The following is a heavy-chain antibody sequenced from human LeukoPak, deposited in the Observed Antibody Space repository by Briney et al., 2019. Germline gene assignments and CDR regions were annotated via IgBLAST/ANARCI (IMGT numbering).Heavy chain of an antibody. J-gene: IGHJ5*02. CDR1: GGSISSCSYY. Sequence: PSETPSLTCTVSGGSISSCSYYWSWIRQPAGKGLEWIGRIYTSGSTNYNPSLKSRVTISVDTSKNQFSLKLSSVTAADTAVYYCARDRFAHGRGFGELLDNWFDPWGQGTLVTVSS. V-gene: IGHV4-61*02. CDR3: ARDRFAHGRGFGELLDNWFDP. CDR2: IYTSGST. D-gene: IGHD3-10*01.